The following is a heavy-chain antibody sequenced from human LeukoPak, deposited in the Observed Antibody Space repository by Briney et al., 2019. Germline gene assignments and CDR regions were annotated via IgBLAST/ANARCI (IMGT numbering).Heavy chain of an antibody. CDR1: GFTFSSYS. V-gene: IGHV3-21*01. D-gene: IGHD2-2*01. Sequence: GGSLRLSCVASGFTFSSYSMNWVRQAPGKGLEWVSSISSSSSYIYYADSVKGRFTISRDNAKNSLYLQMNSLRAEDTAVYYCARDPLGYCSSTSCYEIDYWGQGTLVIVSS. CDR2: ISSSSSYI. CDR3: ARDPLGYCSSTSCYEIDY. J-gene: IGHJ4*02.